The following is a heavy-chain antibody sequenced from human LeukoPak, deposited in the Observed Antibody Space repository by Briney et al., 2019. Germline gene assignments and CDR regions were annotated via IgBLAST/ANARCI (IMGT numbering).Heavy chain of an antibody. J-gene: IGHJ4*02. CDR3: ATAYYDFWSGYPPLFDY. D-gene: IGHD3-3*01. Sequence: SVKVSCKDSGGTFSSYAISWVRQAPGQGLEWMGGIIPIFGTANYAQKFQGRVTITTDESTSTAYMELSSPRSEDTAVYYCATAYYDFWSGYPPLFDYWGQGTLVTVSS. V-gene: IGHV1-69*05. CDR1: GGTFSSYA. CDR2: IIPIFGTA.